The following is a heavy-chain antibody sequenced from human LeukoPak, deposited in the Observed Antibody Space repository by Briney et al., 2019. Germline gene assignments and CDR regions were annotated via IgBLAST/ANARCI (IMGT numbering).Heavy chain of an antibody. V-gene: IGHV3-48*04. CDR3: ATDSPETAAFDY. D-gene: IGHD1-1*01. J-gene: IGHJ4*02. CDR1: GFSVSGSY. Sequence: GGSLRLSCAASGFSVSGSYMNWVRQAPGKGLEWVSYIVGSSSNIYYADSVKGRFTISRDNAKNSLYLQMDSLRAEDTAVYYCATDSPETAAFDYWGQGTLVTVSS. CDR2: IVGSSSNI.